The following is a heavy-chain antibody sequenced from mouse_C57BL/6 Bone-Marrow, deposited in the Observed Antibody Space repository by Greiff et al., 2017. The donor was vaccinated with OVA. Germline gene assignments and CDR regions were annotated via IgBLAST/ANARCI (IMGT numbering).Heavy chain of an antibody. CDR3: ARDRGGSSPAMDY. D-gene: IGHD1-1*01. CDR2: ISYSGST. CDR1: GYSITSGYD. J-gene: IGHJ4*01. Sequence: VQLKQSGPGMVKPSQSLSLTCTVTGYSITSGYDWHWIRHFPGNKLEWMGYISYSGSTNYNPSLKSRISITHDTSKNHFFLKLNSVTTEDTATYYCARDRGGSSPAMDYWGQGTSVTVSS. V-gene: IGHV3-1*01.